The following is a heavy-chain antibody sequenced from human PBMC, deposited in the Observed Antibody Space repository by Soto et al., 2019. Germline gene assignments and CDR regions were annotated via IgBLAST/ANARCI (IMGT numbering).Heavy chain of an antibody. CDR1: GGSFSGYY. CDR2: INHSGST. CDR3: ERGYGDYSFDY. D-gene: IGHD4-17*01. Sequence: SETLSLTCAVYGGSFSGYYWSWIRQPPGKGLEWIGEINHSGSTNYNPSLKSRVTISVDTSKNQFSLKLSSVTAADTAVYYCERGYGDYSFDYWGQGTLVTVS. V-gene: IGHV4-34*01. J-gene: IGHJ4*02.